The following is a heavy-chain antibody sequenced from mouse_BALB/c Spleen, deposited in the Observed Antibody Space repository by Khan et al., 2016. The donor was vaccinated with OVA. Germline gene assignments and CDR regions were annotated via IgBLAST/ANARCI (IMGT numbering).Heavy chain of an antibody. V-gene: IGHV1-7*01. CDR3: ARDRIDY. Sequence: QFQLVQSGAELAKPGASVKMSCKASGYTFTSYWMHWIKQRPGQGLEWIGYINPTSGYTDYNQKFKDKATLTADKSSSTAYMQLSSLTSDDSAVYYCARDRIDYWGQGTALTVSS. J-gene: IGHJ2*01. CDR2: INPTSGYT. CDR1: GYTFTSYW.